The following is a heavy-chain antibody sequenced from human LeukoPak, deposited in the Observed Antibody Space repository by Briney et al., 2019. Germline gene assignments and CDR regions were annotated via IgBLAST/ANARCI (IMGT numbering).Heavy chain of an antibody. J-gene: IGHJ4*02. Sequence: PGGSLRLSCEASGFTYTNSFNSWMNWVRQAPGKGLEWVSYISSSSSTIYYADSVKGRFTISRDNAKNSLYLQMNSLRDEDTAVYYCARDRSGSQHAIDYWGQGTLVTVST. CDR3: ARDRSGSQHAIDY. CDR2: ISSSSSTI. D-gene: IGHD1-26*01. CDR1: GFTYTNSFNSW. V-gene: IGHV3-48*02.